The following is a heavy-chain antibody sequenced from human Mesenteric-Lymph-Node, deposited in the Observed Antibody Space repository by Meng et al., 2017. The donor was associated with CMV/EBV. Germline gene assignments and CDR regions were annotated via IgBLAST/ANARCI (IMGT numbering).Heavy chain of an antibody. V-gene: IGHV4-59*01. J-gene: IGHJ4*02. CDR3: ARIPVSEYYFDY. CDR1: GGSISGYY. CDR2: ISYSGTT. D-gene: IGHD6-25*01. Sequence: SETLSLTCTVSGGSISGYYWNWIRQPPGKGLEWIGYISYSGTTNYNPSLKSRVTISVDTSRKQFSLKLTSVTAADTAVYYCARIPVSEYYFDYWGQGTLVTVSS.